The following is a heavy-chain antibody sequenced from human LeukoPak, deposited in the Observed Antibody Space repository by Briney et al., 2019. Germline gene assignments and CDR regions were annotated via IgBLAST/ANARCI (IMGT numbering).Heavy chain of an antibody. J-gene: IGHJ6*03. D-gene: IGHD2-2*01. V-gene: IGHV3-7*01. CDR2: IKQDGSEK. CDR3: ARTVVVPAAPYYYYMDV. Sequence: GGSLRPSCAASGFTFSSYWMSWVRQAPGKGLEWVANIKQDGSEKYYVDSVKGRFTISRDNAKNSLYLQMNSLRAEDTAVYYCARTVVVPAAPYYYYMDVWGKGTTVTVSS. CDR1: GFTFSSYW.